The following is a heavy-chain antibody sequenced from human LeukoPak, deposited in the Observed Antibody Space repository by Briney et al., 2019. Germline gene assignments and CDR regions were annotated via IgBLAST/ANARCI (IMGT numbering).Heavy chain of an antibody. J-gene: IGHJ1*01. V-gene: IGHV3-21*01. CDR1: GFTFSSYS. CDR2: IDFTSRYI. CDR3: ATPAAGPGAEYSLY. D-gene: IGHD6-13*01. Sequence: SGGSLRLSCAASGFTFSSYSMNWVRQAPGKGLEWVSSIDFTSRYIYNADSVKGRFTTSRDNAKNSLDLQMNSLKVEDTAVYYCATPAAGPGAEYSLYWGQGTLVIVSS.